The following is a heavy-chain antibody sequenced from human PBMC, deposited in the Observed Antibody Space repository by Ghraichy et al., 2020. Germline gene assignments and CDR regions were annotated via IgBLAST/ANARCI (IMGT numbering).Heavy chain of an antibody. V-gene: IGHV4-34*01. D-gene: IGHD4-17*01. J-gene: IGHJ2*01. Sequence: SQTLSLTCAVYGGSFSGYYWSWIRQPPGKGLEWIGEINHSGSTNYNPSLKSRVTISVDTSKNQFSLKLSSVTAADTAVYYCARGRMTTVTKKGELRYFDLWGRGTLVTVSS. CDR2: INHSGST. CDR3: ARGRMTTVTKKGELRYFDL. CDR1: GGSFSGYY.